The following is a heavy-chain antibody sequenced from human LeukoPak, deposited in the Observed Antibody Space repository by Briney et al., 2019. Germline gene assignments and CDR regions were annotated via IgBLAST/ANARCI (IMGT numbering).Heavy chain of an antibody. Sequence: GGSLRLSCAASGFTVSSNYMSWVRQAPGKGLEWVSVIYSGGSTYYADSVKGRFTISRDNAKNSLYLQMNSLRAEDTAVYYCVKLGGYGSGSYYNDLPFDYWGQGTLVTVSS. J-gene: IGHJ4*02. D-gene: IGHD3-10*01. CDR2: IYSGGST. V-gene: IGHV3-66*01. CDR1: GFTVSSNY. CDR3: VKLGGYGSGSYYNDLPFDY.